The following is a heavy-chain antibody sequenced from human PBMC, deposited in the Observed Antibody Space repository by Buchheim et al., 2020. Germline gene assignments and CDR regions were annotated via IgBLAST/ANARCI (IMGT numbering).Heavy chain of an antibody. J-gene: IGHJ4*02. CDR1: GGSISSYY. CDR3: ARQSSGDLPGIDY. D-gene: IGHD6-19*01. V-gene: IGHV4-59*08. CDR2: IYYSGST. Sequence: QVQLQESGPGLVKPSETLSLTCTVSGGSISSYYWSWIRQPPGKGLEWIGYIYYSGSTNYNPSLKSRVTISVDTSKNQFSLKLSPVTAADTAVYYCARQSSGDLPGIDYWGQGTL.